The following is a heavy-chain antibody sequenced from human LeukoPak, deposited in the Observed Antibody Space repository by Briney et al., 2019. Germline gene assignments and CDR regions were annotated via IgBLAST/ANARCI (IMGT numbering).Heavy chain of an antibody. CDR1: GFTFSSYA. V-gene: IGHV3-23*01. CDR3: ARDGASTKLPTYYFDY. Sequence: PGGSLRLSCAASGFTFSSYAMSWVRQAPGKGLEWVSAISGSGGSTYYADSVKGRFTISRDNAKNSLYLQMNSLRAEDTAVYYCARDGASTKLPTYYFDYWGQGTLVTVSS. CDR2: ISGSGGST. D-gene: IGHD2-15*01. J-gene: IGHJ4*02.